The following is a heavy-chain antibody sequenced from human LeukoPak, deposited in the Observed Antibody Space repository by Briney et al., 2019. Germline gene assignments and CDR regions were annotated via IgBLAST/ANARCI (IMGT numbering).Heavy chain of an antibody. CDR2: INHSGST. V-gene: IGHV4-34*01. CDR3: ARRGSSYGLDY. J-gene: IGHJ4*02. CDR1: GGSFSGYY. D-gene: IGHD5-18*01. Sequence: PSETLSLTCAVYGGSFSGYYWSWIRQPPGKGLEWIGEINHSGSTNYNPALKSRVTISVDTCKNQFSLKLSSVTAADTAVYYCARRGSSYGLDYWGQGTLVTVSS.